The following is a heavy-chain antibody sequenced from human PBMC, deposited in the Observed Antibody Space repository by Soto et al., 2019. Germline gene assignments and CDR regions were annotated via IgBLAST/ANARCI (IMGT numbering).Heavy chain of an antibody. J-gene: IGHJ4*02. D-gene: IGHD3-22*01. Sequence: ASVKVSCKASGNSFTTYYMHWVRQAPGQGLEWMGIINPSGGRTTYAQKFQGRVTMTRDTSTSTFHMELSSLTSEDTAVYYCAGLYHHDSSGYYDYWGQGTLVTVSS. CDR2: INPSGGRT. V-gene: IGHV1-46*01. CDR1: GNSFTTYY. CDR3: AGLYHHDSSGYYDY.